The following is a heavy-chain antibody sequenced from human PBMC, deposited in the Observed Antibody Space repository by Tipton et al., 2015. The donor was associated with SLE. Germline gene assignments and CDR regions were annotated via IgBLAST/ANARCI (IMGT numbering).Heavy chain of an antibody. J-gene: IGHJ6*02. V-gene: IGHV3-66*02. CDR3: ARDYYGSSGYYYYYYYGMDV. Sequence: SLRLSCAASGFTVSSNYMSWVRQAPGKGLEWVSVIYSGGSTYYADSVKGRFTISRDNSKNTLYLQMNSLRAEDTAVYYCARDYYGSSGYYYYYYYGMDVWGQGTTVTVSS. CDR1: GFTVSSNY. D-gene: IGHD3-22*01. CDR2: IYSGGST.